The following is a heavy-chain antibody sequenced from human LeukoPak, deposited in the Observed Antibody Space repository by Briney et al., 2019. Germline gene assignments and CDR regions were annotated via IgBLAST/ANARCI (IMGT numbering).Heavy chain of an antibody. CDR2: ISGSGGDT. J-gene: IGHJ4*02. D-gene: IGHD2-15*01. Sequence: GGSLRLSCAASGFTFSSYGMSWVRQAPGKGLEWVSAISGSGGDTYYADSVKGRFTISRDNSKNTLYLQMNSLRAEDTAVYYCARGIEADDYWGQGTLVTVSS. CDR3: ARGIEADDY. V-gene: IGHV3-23*01. CDR1: GFTFSSYG.